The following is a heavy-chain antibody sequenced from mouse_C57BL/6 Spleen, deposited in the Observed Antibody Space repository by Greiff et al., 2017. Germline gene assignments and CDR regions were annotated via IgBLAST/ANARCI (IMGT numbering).Heavy chain of an antibody. V-gene: IGHV1-55*01. CDR1: GYTFTSYW. Sequence: QVQLQQPGAELVKPGASVKMSCKASGYTFTSYWITWVKQRPGQGLEWIGDIYPGSGSTNYNEKFKSKATLTVDTSSSTAYMQLSSLTSEYSAVYYCASPYYGNYDWYFDVWGTGTTVTVSS. J-gene: IGHJ1*03. CDR3: ASPYYGNYDWYFDV. CDR2: IYPGSGST. D-gene: IGHD2-10*01.